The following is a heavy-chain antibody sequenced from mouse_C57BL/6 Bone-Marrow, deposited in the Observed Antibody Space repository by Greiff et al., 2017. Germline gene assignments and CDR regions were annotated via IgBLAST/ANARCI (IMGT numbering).Heavy chain of an antibody. D-gene: IGHD4-1*01. CDR3: TRGTGTWGYFDV. Sequence: DVMLVESGEGLVKPGGSLKLSCAASGFTFSSYAMSWVRQTPEKRLEWVAYISSGGDYIYYADTVKGRFTISRDNARNTLYLQMSSLKSEDTAMYYCTRGTGTWGYFDVWGTGTTVTVSS. CDR2: ISSGGDYI. V-gene: IGHV5-9-1*02. CDR1: GFTFSSYA. J-gene: IGHJ1*03.